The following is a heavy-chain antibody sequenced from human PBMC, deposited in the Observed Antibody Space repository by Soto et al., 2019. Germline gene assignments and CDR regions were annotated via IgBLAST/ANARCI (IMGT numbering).Heavy chain of an antibody. CDR1: GFTFSTYG. CDR3: AKEYGSTWIDH. V-gene: IGHV3-30*18. J-gene: IGHJ4*02. D-gene: IGHD6-13*01. Sequence: QVELVESGGGVVQPGRSLRLSCAASGFTFSTYGMHWVRQAPGKGLEWVAAMSYDGTKEYYVDSVKGRFTISRDNSRNTLFRQLNSLRAEDKAVYYCAKEYGSTWIDHWGQGTLVTVSS. CDR2: MSYDGTKE.